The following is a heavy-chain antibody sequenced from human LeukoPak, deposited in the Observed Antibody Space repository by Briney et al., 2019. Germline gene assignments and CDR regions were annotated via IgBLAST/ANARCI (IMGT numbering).Heavy chain of an antibody. CDR2: IYPGDSDT. V-gene: IGHV5-51*01. D-gene: IGHD2-8*02. CDR3: ARDFTGNHDAFDI. J-gene: IGHJ3*02. CDR1: GYSFSSYW. Sequence: GESLKISCKGSGYSFSSYWIGWVRQLPGKGLEWMGIIYPGDSDTRYSPSFQGQVTISADKSISTAYLQWSSLKASDTAMYYCARDFTGNHDAFDIWGQGTMVTVSS.